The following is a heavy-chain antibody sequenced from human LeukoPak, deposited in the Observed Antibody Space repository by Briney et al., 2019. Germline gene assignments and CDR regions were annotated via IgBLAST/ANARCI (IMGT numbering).Heavy chain of an antibody. CDR2: ISSSGSTI. Sequence: KTGGSLRLSCAASGFTFSGYYMSWIRQAPGKGLEWVSYISSSGSTIYYADSVKGRFTISRDNAKNSLYLQMNSLRAEDTAVYYCARSAHSSGYYGAAFDIWGQGTMVTVSS. CDR3: ARSAHSSGYYGAAFDI. D-gene: IGHD3-22*01. J-gene: IGHJ3*02. V-gene: IGHV3-11*04. CDR1: GFTFSGYY.